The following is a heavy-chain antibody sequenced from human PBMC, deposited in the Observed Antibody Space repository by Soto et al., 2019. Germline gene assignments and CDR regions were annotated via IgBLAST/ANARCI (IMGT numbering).Heavy chain of an antibody. D-gene: IGHD6-13*01. CDR2: IIPIFGTA. V-gene: IGHV1-69*06. CDR1: GGTFSRYS. Sequence: SVKVSCKASGGTFSRYSISWVRQAPGQGLEWMGGIIPIFGTANYAQKFQGRVTITADKSTSTAYMELSSLRSEDTAVYYCAREKYSSSWFDPWGQGTLVTVSS. J-gene: IGHJ5*02. CDR3: AREKYSSSWFDP.